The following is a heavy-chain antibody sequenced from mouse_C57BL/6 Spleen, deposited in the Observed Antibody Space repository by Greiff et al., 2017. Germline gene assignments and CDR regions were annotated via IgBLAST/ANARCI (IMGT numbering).Heavy chain of an antibody. CDR2: IWTGGGT. D-gene: IGHD3-2*02. CDR3: ARIDSSGYVGAMDY. J-gene: IGHJ4*01. Sequence: VHLVESGPGLVAPSQSLSITCTVSGFSLTSYAISWVRQPPGKGLEWLGVIWTGGGTNYNSALNSRLSISKDNSKSQVFLKMNSLQTDDTARYYCARIDSSGYVGAMDYWGQGTSVTVSS. CDR1: GFSLTSYA. V-gene: IGHV2-9-1*01.